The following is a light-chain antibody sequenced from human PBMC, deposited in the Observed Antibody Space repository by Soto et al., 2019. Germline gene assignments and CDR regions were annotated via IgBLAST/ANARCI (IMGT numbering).Light chain of an antibody. CDR2: WAS. Sequence: DIVMTQSPDSLAVSLGERATINCKSSQNVLYSSNNKNYLAWYQQKPGQSPKLLIYWASTRESGVPDRFSGSGSGTEFTLTISSLQAEDVAVYYCQQYYSAPHTFGQGTKLEIK. CDR1: QNVLYSSNNKNY. V-gene: IGKV4-1*01. CDR3: QQYYSAPHT. J-gene: IGKJ2*01.